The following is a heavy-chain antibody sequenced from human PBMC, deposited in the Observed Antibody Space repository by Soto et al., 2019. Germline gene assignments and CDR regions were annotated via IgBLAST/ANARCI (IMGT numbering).Heavy chain of an antibody. J-gene: IGHJ4*02. CDR3: ARGDYYDIQDY. CDR1: GYTFTGYA. D-gene: IGHD3-22*01. V-gene: IGHV1-3*01. Sequence: QVQLVQSGAEVKKPGASVKVSCKASGYTFTGYAIHWVRQAPGQRLEWMGWINAGNGNTKYSQKFQGRVTITRDTSASTADMELSSLRSEDTAVYYCARGDYYDIQDYWGQGTLVTVSS. CDR2: INAGNGNT.